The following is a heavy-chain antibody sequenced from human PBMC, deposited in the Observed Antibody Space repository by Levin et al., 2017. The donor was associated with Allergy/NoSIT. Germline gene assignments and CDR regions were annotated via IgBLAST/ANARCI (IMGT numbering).Heavy chain of an antibody. V-gene: IGHV3-13*01. Sequence: GGSLRLSCAASGFTFSSYDMHWVRQATGKGLEWVSVIDTAGDTYYPGSVKGRFIISRENAKNSLYLQMNRLRAGDTAVYYCARATGFYDSQGNRVPPYGMDVWGQGTTVTVSS. CDR1: GFTFSSYD. D-gene: IGHD3-22*01. CDR3: ARATGFYDSQGNRVPPYGMDV. CDR2: IDTAGDT. J-gene: IGHJ6*02.